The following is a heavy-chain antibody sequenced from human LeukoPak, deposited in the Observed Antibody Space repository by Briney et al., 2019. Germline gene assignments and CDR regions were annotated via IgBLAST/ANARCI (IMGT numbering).Heavy chain of an antibody. CDR2: IRSKIYGGTP. V-gene: IGHV3-49*04. CDR1: GFTFGDYA. Sequence: GGSLRLSCAASGFTFGDYAMTWVRQAPGKGLEWVGFIRSKIYGGTPEYAASVKGRFTISRDNSKNTLYLQMGSLRAEDMAVYYCARARSLVATIGGLDYWGQGTLVTVSS. CDR3: ARARSLVATIGGLDY. J-gene: IGHJ4*02. D-gene: IGHD5-12*01.